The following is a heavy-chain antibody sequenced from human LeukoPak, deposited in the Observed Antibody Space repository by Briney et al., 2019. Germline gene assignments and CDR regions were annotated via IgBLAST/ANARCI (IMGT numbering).Heavy chain of an antibody. V-gene: IGHV3-23*01. CDR3: AKKSPTTVGAFDI. CDR2: ISGSGGST. Sequence: GGSLRLSCAASGFTFSNYPMGWVRQAPGKGLEWVSAISGSGGSTYYADSVKGRFTISRDNSKNTLYLQMNSLRAEDTAVYYCAKKSPTTVGAFDIWGQGTMVTVSS. CDR1: GFTFSNYP. D-gene: IGHD4-11*01. J-gene: IGHJ3*02.